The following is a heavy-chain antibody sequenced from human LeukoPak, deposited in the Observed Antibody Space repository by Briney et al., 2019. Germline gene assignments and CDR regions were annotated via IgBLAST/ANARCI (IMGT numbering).Heavy chain of an antibody. V-gene: IGHV3-23*01. J-gene: IGHJ4*02. CDR2: ISPGGDRT. Sequence: GGSLRLSCAASGFTFSTYALSWVRQAPGKGLEWVSAISPGGDRTYYADSVKGRFTISRDNSKNTLYLQMNSLRAEDTALYYCARRENTYYYDSSGYYDYWGQGTLVTVSS. D-gene: IGHD3-22*01. CDR3: ARRENTYYYDSSGYYDY. CDR1: GFTFSTYA.